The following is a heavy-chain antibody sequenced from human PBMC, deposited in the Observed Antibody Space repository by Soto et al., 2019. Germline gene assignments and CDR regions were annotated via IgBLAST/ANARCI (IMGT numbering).Heavy chain of an antibody. CDR3: ARDDYGDRTNGC. D-gene: IGHD4-17*01. CDR1: GFTFSSYA. J-gene: IGHJ4*02. Sequence: PGGSLRLSCAASGFTFSSYAMRWVRQAPGKGLEWVAVISYDGSNKYYADTVKGRFTISRDNSKNTLYLQMNSLRAEDTAVYYCARDDYGDRTNGCWGQGTLVTVSS. CDR2: ISYDGSNK. V-gene: IGHV3-30-3*01.